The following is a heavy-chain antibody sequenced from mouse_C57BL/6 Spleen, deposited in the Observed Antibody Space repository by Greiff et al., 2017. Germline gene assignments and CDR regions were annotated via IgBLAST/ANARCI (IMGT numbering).Heavy chain of an antibody. CDR3: AIIYYDYAWFAY. D-gene: IGHD2-4*01. Sequence: EVQLQQSGPELVKPGASVKIPCKASGYTFTDYNMDWVKQSHGKSLEWIGDINPNNGGTIDNQKFKGKATLTVDKSSSTAYMELRSLTSEDTAVYYCAIIYYDYAWFAYWGQGTLVTVSA. J-gene: IGHJ3*01. CDR2: INPNNGGT. V-gene: IGHV1-18*01. CDR1: GYTFTDYN.